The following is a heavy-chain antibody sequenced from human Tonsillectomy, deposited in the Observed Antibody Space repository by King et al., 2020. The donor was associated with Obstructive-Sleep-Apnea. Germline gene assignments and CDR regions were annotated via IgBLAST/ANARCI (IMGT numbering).Heavy chain of an antibody. Sequence: QLVQSGAEVKKPGESLKIACKTSGYTFTNDWIGWVRQVPGKGLELRGMIYPGDSDTRYGPSLQGQVTISDDKSISTTFVQWSSLKASDTAMYYCATSIVTTVGGVFDIWGQGTMVTVSS. J-gene: IGHJ3*02. CDR3: ATSIVTTVGGVFDI. CDR2: IYPGDSDT. D-gene: IGHD5-12*01. CDR1: GYTFTNDW. V-gene: IGHV5-51*01.